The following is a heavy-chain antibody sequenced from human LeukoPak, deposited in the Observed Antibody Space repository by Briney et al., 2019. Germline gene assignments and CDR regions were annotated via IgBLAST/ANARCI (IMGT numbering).Heavy chain of an antibody. CDR3: ARGRGWQFYYYYGMDV. J-gene: IGHJ6*02. V-gene: IGHV3-23*01. Sequence: GGSLRLSCGASGFSFGSYAMSWVRQAPGKGPEWVSAISGSGGGTHYADSVKGRFTVSRDDSKNTLYLQMNSLRAEDTAVYYCARGRGWQFYYYYGMDVWGQGTTVTVSS. CDR1: GFSFGSYA. D-gene: IGHD6-19*01. CDR2: ISGSGGGT.